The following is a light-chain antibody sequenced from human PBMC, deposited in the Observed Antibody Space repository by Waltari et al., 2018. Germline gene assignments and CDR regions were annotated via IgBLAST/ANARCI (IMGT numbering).Light chain of an antibody. CDR1: QSVSSY. V-gene: IGKV3-20*01. Sequence: VILTQSPATLSLSPGERATLACRASQSVSSYLAWYQQKPGQAPSLLIYGASSRATGIPDRFSGSGFGTEFTLTISSLEPEDFAVYYCQKYSSSPWTFGQGTKVEIK. J-gene: IGKJ1*01. CDR2: GAS. CDR3: QKYSSSPWT.